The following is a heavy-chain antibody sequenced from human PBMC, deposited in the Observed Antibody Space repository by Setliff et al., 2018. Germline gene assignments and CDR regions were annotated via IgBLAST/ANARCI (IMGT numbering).Heavy chain of an antibody. CDR1: GYTFAKYG. D-gene: IGHD2-2*01. J-gene: IGHJ3*02. V-gene: IGHV1-18*01. Sequence: ASVKVSCKAFGYTFAKYGTSWVRQAPGQGPEWMGWISGYNGYTVCAQKLQGRVTLTTDTSTGTAYMEVRSLRSDDTAQYYCVRDRAAIVVGPPTAAFDIWGQGTMVTVSS. CDR3: VRDRAAIVVGPPTAAFDI. CDR2: ISGYNGYT.